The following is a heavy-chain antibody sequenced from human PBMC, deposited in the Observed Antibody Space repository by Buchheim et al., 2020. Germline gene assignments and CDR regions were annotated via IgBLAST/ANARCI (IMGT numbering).Heavy chain of an antibody. CDR3: ARGLFPLAYYFDY. D-gene: IGHD4/OR15-4a*01. CDR1: GFTFSSYG. Sequence: QVQLVESGGGVVQPGRSLRLSCAASGFTFSSYGMHWVRQAPGKGLEWVAVISYDGSNKYYADSVKGRFTISRDNSKNTLYLQMNSLRAEDTAVYYCARGLFPLAYYFDYWGQGTL. CDR2: ISYDGSNK. J-gene: IGHJ4*02. V-gene: IGHV3-30*03.